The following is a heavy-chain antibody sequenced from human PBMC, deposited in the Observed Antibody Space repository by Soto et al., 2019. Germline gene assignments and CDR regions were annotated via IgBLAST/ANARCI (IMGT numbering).Heavy chain of an antibody. D-gene: IGHD3-10*01. CDR1: GGSISSYF. J-gene: IGHJ6*02. V-gene: IGHV4-59*01. Sequence: SETLSLTGTISGGSISSYFWSWIRQRPGKGLEWIGYVYFSGSTNSNPSLNSRVLISTDTSRNQFSLKLNSVTAADTAVYYCTRDMDIGHRGHGQSNVWGQGKPVTVSS. CDR2: VYFSGST. CDR3: TRDMDIGHRGHGQSNV.